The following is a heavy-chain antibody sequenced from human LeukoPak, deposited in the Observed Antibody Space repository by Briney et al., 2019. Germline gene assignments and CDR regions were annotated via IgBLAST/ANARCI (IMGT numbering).Heavy chain of an antibody. CDR2: IHYDGSNN. J-gene: IGHJ4*02. CDR3: AKDHGSSDWYYFDY. Sequence: GGSLRLSCAASGFTVSNYEMNWVRQAPGKGLEWVAFIHYDGSNNYYADSVKGRFTISRDNSKNTLYLQMNTLRADDTAVYYCAKDHGSSDWYYFDYWGQGTLVTVSS. D-gene: IGHD6-13*01. CDR1: GFTVSNYE. V-gene: IGHV3-30*02.